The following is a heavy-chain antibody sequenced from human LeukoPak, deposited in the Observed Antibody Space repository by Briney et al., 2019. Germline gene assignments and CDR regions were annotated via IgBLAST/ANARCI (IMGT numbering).Heavy chain of an antibody. CDR1: GDSISSGGHY. CDR2: IYYTGST. J-gene: IGHJ4*02. CDR3: AREVLGYCNGGSCSEARFFDY. Sequence: PSQTLSLTCTVSGDSISSGGHYWNWVRQHPGKGLEWIGYIYYTGSTSYNPSLRGRVTISLDTPKNQVSLRLTSVTAADTAVYYCAREVLGYCNGGSCSEARFFDYWGQGTLITVSS. V-gene: IGHV4-31*03. D-gene: IGHD2-15*01.